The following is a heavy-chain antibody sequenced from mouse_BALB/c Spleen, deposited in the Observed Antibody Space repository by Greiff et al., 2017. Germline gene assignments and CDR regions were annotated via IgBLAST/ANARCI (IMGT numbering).Heavy chain of an antibody. CDR3: GRDERVNGDFDY. CDR1: GYTFTDYA. CDR2: ISTYNGDA. Sequence: QVQLLQSGAELVRPGVSVKLSCTGSGYTFTDYAMHWVKQSHAKSLEWIGVISTYNGDASYNQKFKGKATMTVDKSSSTAYMELARLTSEESAIYCGGRDERVNGDFDYWGQGTTVTVSS. J-gene: IGHJ2*01. D-gene: IGHD1-1*02. V-gene: IGHV1S137*01.